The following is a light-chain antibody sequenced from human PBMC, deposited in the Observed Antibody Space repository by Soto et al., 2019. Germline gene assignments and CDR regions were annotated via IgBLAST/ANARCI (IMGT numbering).Light chain of an antibody. V-gene: IGLV1-40*01. CDR2: RYS. CDR1: SSNIGTGYD. CDR3: QSYDNSLSGYV. Sequence: QSVRTQPPSVSGAPGQRVTISCTGSSSNIGTGYDVHWYQQVPGTAPKLLMYRYSNRPSGVPDRFSGSKSGASASLAITGLQAEDEADYYCQSYDNSLSGYVFGTGTKVTVL. J-gene: IGLJ1*01.